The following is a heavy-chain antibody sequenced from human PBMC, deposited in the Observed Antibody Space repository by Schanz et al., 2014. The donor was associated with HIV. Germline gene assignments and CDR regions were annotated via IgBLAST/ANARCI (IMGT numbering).Heavy chain of an antibody. V-gene: IGHV1-69*06. CDR1: GGTFSSYA. CDR3: ARDEIPAATNCHGLDV. Sequence: QVQLVQSGAEVKKPGSSVKVSCKASGGTFSSYAISWVRQAPGQGLEWMGGIIPIFGTANYAQKFQGRVTMTRETSTSTVYMELNSLRSEDSAVYYCARDEIPAATNCHGLDVWGQGTTVTVFS. CDR2: IIPIFGTA. J-gene: IGHJ6*02. D-gene: IGHD2-2*01.